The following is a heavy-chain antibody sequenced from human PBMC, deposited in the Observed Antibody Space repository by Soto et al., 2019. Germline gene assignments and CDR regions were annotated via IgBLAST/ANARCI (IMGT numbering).Heavy chain of an antibody. V-gene: IGHV1-3*01. CDR2: INAGNGNT. CDR3: ARGRQQLWWFDY. J-gene: IGHJ5*01. CDR1: GHTFTSYA. D-gene: IGHD6-13*01. Sequence: ASVKVSCKASGHTFTSYAMHWVRQAPGQRLEWMGWINAGNGNTKYSQKFQGRVTITRDTSASTAYMELSSLRSEDTAVYYCARGRQQLWWFDYWGRGTLVTVSS.